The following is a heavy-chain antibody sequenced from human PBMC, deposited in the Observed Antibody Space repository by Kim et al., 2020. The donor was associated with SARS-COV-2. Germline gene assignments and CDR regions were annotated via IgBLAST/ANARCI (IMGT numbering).Heavy chain of an antibody. CDR2: INPNSGGT. J-gene: IGHJ4*02. CDR1: GYTFTDYY. Sequence: ASVKVSCKASGYTFTDYYIHWVRQAPGQGLEWMGRINPNSGGTNYAQKFQGRVTMTRDTSISTGYMELSRLRSDDTAVYYCATLSMYSTSWPFDYWGQGTLVTVSS. D-gene: IGHD6-13*01. CDR3: ATLSMYSTSWPFDY. V-gene: IGHV1-2*06.